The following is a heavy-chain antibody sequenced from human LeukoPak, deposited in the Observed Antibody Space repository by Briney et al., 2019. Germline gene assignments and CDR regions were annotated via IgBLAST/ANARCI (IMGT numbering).Heavy chain of an antibody. Sequence: PLETLSLTCTVSGGSISSSSYYWGWIRQPPGKGLEWIGSIYYSGSTYYNPSLKSRVTISVDTSKNQFSLKLSSVTAADTAVYYCTRIAVAGLSGAFDIWGQGTMVTVSS. CDR3: TRIAVAGLSGAFDI. CDR2: IYYSGST. J-gene: IGHJ3*02. CDR1: GGSISSSSYY. D-gene: IGHD6-19*01. V-gene: IGHV4-39*07.